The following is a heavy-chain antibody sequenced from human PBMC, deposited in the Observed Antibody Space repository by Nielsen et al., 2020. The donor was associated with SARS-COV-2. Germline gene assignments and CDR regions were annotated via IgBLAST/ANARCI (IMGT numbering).Heavy chain of an antibody. CDR2: IHYSGST. J-gene: IGHJ2*01. CDR3: ARHDEGANCLGWGCIAARPRDWYFDL. V-gene: IGHV4-39*01. D-gene: IGHD6-6*01. Sequence: WLRQPPGKGLEWIGSIHYSGSTYYNPSLKSRVTISVDTSKNQFSLKLSSVTAADTAVYYCARHDEGANCLGWGCIAARPRDWYFDLWGRGTLVTVSS.